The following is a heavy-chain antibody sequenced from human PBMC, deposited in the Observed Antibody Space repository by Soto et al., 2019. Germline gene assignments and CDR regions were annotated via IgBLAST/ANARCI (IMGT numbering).Heavy chain of an antibody. Sequence: GGSLRLSCAASGFTFSDYYMSWIRQAPGKGLEWVSYISSSSSYTNYADSVKGRFTISRDNAKNSLYLQMNSLRAEDTAVYYCASHSGGVVNHYYYYYYGMDVWGQGTTVTVS. D-gene: IGHD3-22*01. CDR3: ASHSGGVVNHYYYYYYGMDV. CDR1: GFTFSDYY. CDR2: ISSSSSYT. J-gene: IGHJ6*02. V-gene: IGHV3-11*06.